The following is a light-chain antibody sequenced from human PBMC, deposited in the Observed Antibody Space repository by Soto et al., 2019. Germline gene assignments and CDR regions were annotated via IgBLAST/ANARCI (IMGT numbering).Light chain of an antibody. V-gene: IGLV4-69*01. CDR1: SGHSNYA. CDR2: LNSDGSH. J-gene: IGLJ2*01. CDR3: QPWVTGLHR. Sequence: QSVLTQSPSASASLGASVKLTCTLSSGHSNYAIAWHQQQPEKGPRFLMKLNSDGSHSKGAGIPDRFSGSSSGAERYLTIATLQSEVVADYCCQPWVTGLHRFGGWTKLTVL.